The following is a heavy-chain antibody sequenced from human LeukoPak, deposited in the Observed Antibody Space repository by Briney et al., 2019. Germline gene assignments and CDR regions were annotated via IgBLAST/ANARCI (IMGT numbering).Heavy chain of an antibody. Sequence: SETLSLTCAVYGGSFSGYYWSWIRQPPGKGLEWIGEINHSGSTNYNPSLKSRVTISVDTSKNQFPLKLSSVTAADTAVYYCARARMAIVYPYYYYYMDVWGKGTTVTVSS. V-gene: IGHV4-34*01. CDR1: GGSFSGYY. CDR2: INHSGST. CDR3: ARARMAIVYPYYYYYMDV. D-gene: IGHD5-24*01. J-gene: IGHJ6*03.